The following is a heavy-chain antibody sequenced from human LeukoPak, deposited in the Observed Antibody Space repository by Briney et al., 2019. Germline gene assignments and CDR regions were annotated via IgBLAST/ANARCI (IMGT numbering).Heavy chain of an antibody. CDR2: IYDSGTT. CDR3: ARTTEAHSWRTRYYDYYMDV. Sequence: SETLSLTCTVSGGSISSYYWSWIRQPPGKGLEWIGYIYDSGTTNYNPSLKSRVTISVDTSKNQFSLKLTSVTAADTAVYYCARTTEAHSWRTRYYDYYMDVWGKGTTVTVSS. J-gene: IGHJ6*03. D-gene: IGHD6-13*01. CDR1: GGSISSYY. V-gene: IGHV4-59*01.